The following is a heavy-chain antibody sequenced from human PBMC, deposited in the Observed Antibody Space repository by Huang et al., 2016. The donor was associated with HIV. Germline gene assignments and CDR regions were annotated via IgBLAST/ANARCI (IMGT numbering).Heavy chain of an antibody. CDR2: INHRGTT. CDR3: AREIMISFGGPFDP. CDR1: GGSFSSYY. V-gene: IGHV4-34*01. J-gene: IGHJ5*02. D-gene: IGHD3-16*01. Sequence: QVQLHQWGAGLLKPSETLSLTCAVYGGSFSSYYWNWIRQSPGKGLEWIGQINHRGTTTDNPSLKSRVTMSVDTSKNQFSLKLNAVTAADTAVYYCAREIMISFGGPFDPWGQGTLVTVSS.